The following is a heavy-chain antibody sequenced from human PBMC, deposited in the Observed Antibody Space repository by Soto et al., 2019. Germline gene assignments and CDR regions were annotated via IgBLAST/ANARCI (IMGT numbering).Heavy chain of an antibody. CDR1: GFTFSSYG. CDR2: IWYDGSNK. V-gene: IGHV3-33*01. J-gene: IGHJ4*02. D-gene: IGHD3-10*01. Sequence: GGSLRLSCAASGFTFSSYGMHWVRQAPGKGLEWVAVIWYDGSNKYYADSVKGRFTISRDNSKNTLYLQMNSLRAEDTAVYYCARDGDVSPMGIPGPRGQGTLVTVSS. CDR3: ARDGDVSPMGIPGP.